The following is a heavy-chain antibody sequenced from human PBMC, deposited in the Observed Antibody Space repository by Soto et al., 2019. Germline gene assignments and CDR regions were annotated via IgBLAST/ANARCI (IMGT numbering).Heavy chain of an antibody. CDR2: IYWDDDK. J-gene: IGHJ5*02. V-gene: IGHV2-5*02. CDR1: GFSLSTSKMG. Sequence: QITLKESGPALVKPTQTLTLTCTFSGFSLSTSKMGVGWIRQPPGKALEWLALIYWDDDKRYSPSLKSRLTITKDTSKNQVVLTMINMDPVDTATYYCVHRRKESSGYYYAAWGQGTLVTVSS. CDR3: VHRRKESSGYYYAA. D-gene: IGHD3-22*01.